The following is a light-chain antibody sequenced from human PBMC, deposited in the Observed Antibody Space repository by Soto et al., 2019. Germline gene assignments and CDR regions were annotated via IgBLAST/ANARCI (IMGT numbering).Light chain of an antibody. CDR2: AAS. CDR1: QGISSY. Sequence: AIRMTQSPSSLSASTGDRVTITCRASQGISSYLAWYQQKPGKPPTLLIYAASTLQSGVPSRCCGSGSGTDFTLTISCLQSEDFATYCCQQYYSYPLTFGGGTKVEIK. J-gene: IGKJ4*01. CDR3: QQYYSYPLT. V-gene: IGKV1-8*01.